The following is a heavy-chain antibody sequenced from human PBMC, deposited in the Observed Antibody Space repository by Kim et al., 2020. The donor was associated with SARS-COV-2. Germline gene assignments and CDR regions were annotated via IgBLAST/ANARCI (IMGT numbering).Heavy chain of an antibody. Sequence: GGSLRLSCVASGFTFGDYAMFWVRQAPGKGLEWVSSINWDTSSIAYADSVKGRFAISRDNAKNSLHLQMDSLRSEDTALYYFAKGRLISVAGPLDFWGQGTLVTVSS. CDR2: INWDTSSI. D-gene: IGHD6-19*01. V-gene: IGHV3-9*01. J-gene: IGHJ4*02. CDR3: AKGRLISVAGPLDF. CDR1: GFTFGDYA.